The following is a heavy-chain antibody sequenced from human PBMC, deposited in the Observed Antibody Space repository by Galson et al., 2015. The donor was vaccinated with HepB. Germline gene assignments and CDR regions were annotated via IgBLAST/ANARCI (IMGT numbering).Heavy chain of an antibody. Sequence: SVKVSCKASGYTLTNYHFHWVRQAPGQGPEWMGKIFAGGGSTRFAERFQGRVTLTRDSSTSTIYMEVSSLRSDDTAVYYCARETPDTYYFDSWGQGTLATVSS. CDR3: ARETPDTYYFDS. J-gene: IGHJ4*02. CDR1: GYTLTNYH. V-gene: IGHV1-46*01. D-gene: IGHD2-15*01. CDR2: IFAGGGST.